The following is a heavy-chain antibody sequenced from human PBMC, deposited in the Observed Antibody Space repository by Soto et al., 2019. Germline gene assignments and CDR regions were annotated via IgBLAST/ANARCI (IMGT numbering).Heavy chain of an antibody. CDR1: GFTFSSYA. Sequence: LRLSCSASGFTFSSYAMHWVRQAPGKGLEYVSAISSNGGSTYYADSVKGRFTISRDNSKNTLYLQMSSLRAEDTAVYYCVRFGEVDIVATILMDVWGQGTTVTVSS. CDR2: ISSNGGST. D-gene: IGHD5-12*01. V-gene: IGHV3-64D*06. J-gene: IGHJ6*02. CDR3: VRFGEVDIVATILMDV.